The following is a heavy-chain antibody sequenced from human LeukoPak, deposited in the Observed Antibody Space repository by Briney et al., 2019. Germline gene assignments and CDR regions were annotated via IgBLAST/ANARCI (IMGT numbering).Heavy chain of an antibody. CDR1: GGSISSSSYY. D-gene: IGHD2-15*01. V-gene: IGHV4-39*02. CDR3: AREGSTLYAFDI. Sequence: SETLSLTCTVSGGSISSSSYYWGWIRQPPGKGLEWIGSIYYSGSTYYNPSLKSRVTISVDTSKNQFSLKLSSVTAADTAVYYCAREGSTLYAFDIWGQGTMVTVSS. CDR2: IYYSGST. J-gene: IGHJ3*02.